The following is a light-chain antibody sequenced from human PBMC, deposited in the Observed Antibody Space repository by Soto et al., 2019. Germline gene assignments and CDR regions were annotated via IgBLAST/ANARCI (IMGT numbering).Light chain of an antibody. J-gene: IGKJ5*01. Sequence: EIVMTQSPATLSVSPGERATLSCRASQSVSSNLAWYQQKPGQAPRLLIYGASTRATGIPARFSGSGSGTEFTLTISSLQSEEFAVYYCQQYYDWPITFGQGTRLEIK. CDR2: GAS. V-gene: IGKV3-15*01. CDR3: QQYYDWPIT. CDR1: QSVSSN.